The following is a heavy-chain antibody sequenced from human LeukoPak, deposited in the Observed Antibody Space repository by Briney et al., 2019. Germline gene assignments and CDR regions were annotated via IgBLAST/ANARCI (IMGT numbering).Heavy chain of an antibody. CDR2: INPNSGGT. Sequence: ASVKVSCKASGYTFTGYYMHWVRQAPGQGLEWMGWINPNSGGTNYAQKFQDRVTMTRDTSISTAYMELNRPKSDDTAVYYCARDEGYSRFDYWGQGTLVTVSS. J-gene: IGHJ4*02. V-gene: IGHV1-2*02. CDR3: ARDEGYSRFDY. D-gene: IGHD6-13*01. CDR1: GYTFTGYY.